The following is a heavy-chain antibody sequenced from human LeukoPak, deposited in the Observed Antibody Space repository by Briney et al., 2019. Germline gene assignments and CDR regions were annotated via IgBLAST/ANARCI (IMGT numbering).Heavy chain of an antibody. CDR3: AKDGWSMTASPRFLDY. D-gene: IGHD2-21*02. Sequence: GGSLRLSCAASGFTFSSYAMSWVHQAPGKGLEWVSGISGSGTVTYYADSVKGRFAISRDNSKNTLYLQINSLRAEDTAIYYCAKDGWSMTASPRFLDYWGQGTLVTVSS. CDR1: GFTFSSYA. CDR2: ISGSGTVT. J-gene: IGHJ4*02. V-gene: IGHV3-23*01.